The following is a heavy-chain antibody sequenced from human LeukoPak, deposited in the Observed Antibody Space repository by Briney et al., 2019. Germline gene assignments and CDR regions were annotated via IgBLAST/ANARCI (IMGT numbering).Heavy chain of an antibody. Sequence: SETLSLTCTVPGGSISSSSYYWGWIRQPPGKGLEWIGSIYYSGSTYYNPSLKSRVTISVDTSKNQFSLKLSSVTAADTAVYYCARQVPGYCSSTSCPGAFDIWGQGTMVTVSS. D-gene: IGHD2-2*01. CDR2: IYYSGST. V-gene: IGHV4-39*01. CDR1: GGSISSSSYY. CDR3: ARQVPGYCSSTSCPGAFDI. J-gene: IGHJ3*02.